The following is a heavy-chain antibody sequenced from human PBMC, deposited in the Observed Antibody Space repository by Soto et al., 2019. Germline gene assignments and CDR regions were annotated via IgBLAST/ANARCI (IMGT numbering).Heavy chain of an antibody. Sequence: SETLSLTCTVSGGSISSGGYYWSWIRQHPGKGLEWIGYIYYSGSTYYNPSLKSRVTISVDTSKNQFSLKLSSVTAADTAVYYCARMPSGSYYPPAPKIKYYFDYWGQGTLVTVSS. CDR3: ARMPSGSYYPPAPKIKYYFDY. V-gene: IGHV4-31*03. CDR2: IYYSGST. CDR1: GGSISSGGYY. J-gene: IGHJ4*02. D-gene: IGHD1-26*01.